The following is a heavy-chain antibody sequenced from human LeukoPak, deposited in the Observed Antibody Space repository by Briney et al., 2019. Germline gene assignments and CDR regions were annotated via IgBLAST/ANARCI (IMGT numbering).Heavy chain of an antibody. V-gene: IGHV3-48*03. J-gene: IGHJ4*02. CDR2: ISSSGSTI. D-gene: IGHD3-10*01. CDR3: AKDQSLLWFGELLF. CDR1: GFTFSSYE. Sequence: PGGSLRLSCAASGFTFSSYEMNWVRQAPGKGLEWVSYISSSGSTIYYADSVKGRFTISRDNAKNSLYLQMNSLRAEDTAVYYCAKDQSLLWFGELLFWGQGTLVTVSS.